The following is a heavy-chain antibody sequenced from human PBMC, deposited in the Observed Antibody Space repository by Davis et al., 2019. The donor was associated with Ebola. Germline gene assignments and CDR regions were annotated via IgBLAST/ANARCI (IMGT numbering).Heavy chain of an antibody. Sequence: MPSETLSPTCRLSGDSMSGSGLYWGWLRQPPGKGLEWIATIYHYRDTYYDPSLKSRVTISIHTSKNQFSLKLISVTAAYTAVYYCARLFGAAAHHFDYWGQGTLVTVSS. CDR2: IYHYRDT. CDR1: GDSMSGSGLY. CDR3: ARLFGAAAHHFDY. D-gene: IGHD3-16*01. V-gene: IGHV4-39*01. J-gene: IGHJ4*02.